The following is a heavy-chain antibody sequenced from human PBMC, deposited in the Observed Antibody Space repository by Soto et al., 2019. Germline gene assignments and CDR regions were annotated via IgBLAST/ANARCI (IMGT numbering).Heavy chain of an antibody. CDR3: AGGAYYGSGRSFAVDY. CDR2: IYYSGST. D-gene: IGHD3-10*01. Sequence: QVQLQESGPGLVKPSETLSLTCTVSGGSISSYYWSWIRQPPGKGLEWIGYIYYSGSTNYNPSLNSPVTHSVYTSKTQFSLKLSSVTAADTAVYYCAGGAYYGSGRSFAVDYWGQGTLVTVSS. V-gene: IGHV4-59*01. J-gene: IGHJ4*02. CDR1: GGSISSYY.